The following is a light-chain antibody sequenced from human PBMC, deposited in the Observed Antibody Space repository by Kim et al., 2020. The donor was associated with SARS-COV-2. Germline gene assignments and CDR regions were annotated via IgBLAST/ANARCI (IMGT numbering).Light chain of an antibody. Sequence: LSPGERATLSCRASQSVGNSLAWFQQKPGQAPRLLIFETSNRATGIPARFSGSGSGTAFTLTISSLEPEEFAVYYCQQRYNWPLTFGGGTKVDIK. CDR1: QSVGNS. CDR3: QQRYNWPLT. V-gene: IGKV3-11*01. J-gene: IGKJ4*01. CDR2: ETS.